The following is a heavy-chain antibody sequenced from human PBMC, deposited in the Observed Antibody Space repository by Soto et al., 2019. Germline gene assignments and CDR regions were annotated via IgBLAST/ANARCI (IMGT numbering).Heavy chain of an antibody. V-gene: IGHV1-18*01. D-gene: IGHD6-13*01. J-gene: IGHJ4*02. Sequence: ASVKVSCKASGYTFTSYGISWVRQAPGQGLEWMGWISAYNGNTNYAQKFQGRVTITRDTSASTAYMELSSLRSEDTAVYYCARAPAPLYSSSWYYFDYWGQGTLVTVSS. CDR2: ISAYNGNT. CDR1: GYTFTSYG. CDR3: ARAPAPLYSSSWYYFDY.